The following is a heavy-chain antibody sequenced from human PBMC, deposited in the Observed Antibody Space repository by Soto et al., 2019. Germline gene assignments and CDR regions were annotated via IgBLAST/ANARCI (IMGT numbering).Heavy chain of an antibody. J-gene: IGHJ4*02. CDR3: TTECVLLCFGELSHTCIVDY. D-gene: IGHD3-10*01. V-gene: IGHV3-15*01. CDR2: IKSKTDGGTT. CDR1: GFTFGNSW. Sequence: SLKLSCAASGFTFGNSWMSWVRQAPGKGLEWVGRIKSKTDGGTTDYGAPVKGRFTMSRDDSKNTLYLQMNSLKTEDTAVYYCTTECVLLCFGELSHTCIVDYWGQGTLVTVYS.